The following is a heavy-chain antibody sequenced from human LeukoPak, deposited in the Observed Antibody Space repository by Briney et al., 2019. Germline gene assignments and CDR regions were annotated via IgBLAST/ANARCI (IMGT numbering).Heavy chain of an antibody. D-gene: IGHD3-10*01. V-gene: IGHV3-20*01. J-gene: IGHJ4*02. Sequence: GGSLRLSCAASGFTFDDYGVSWVRQAPGKGLEWVSGINWSGGSTGYADSVKGRLTISRDNATNSLYLQMNSLRAEDTAWYHCARRRRGGSGSYEGYYFDYWGQGTLVTVSS. CDR1: GFTFDDYG. CDR2: INWSGGST. CDR3: ARRRRGGSGSYEGYYFDY.